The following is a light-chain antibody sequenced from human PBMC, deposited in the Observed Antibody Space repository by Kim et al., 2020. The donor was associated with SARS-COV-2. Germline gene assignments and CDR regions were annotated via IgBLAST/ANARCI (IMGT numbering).Light chain of an antibody. CDR1: QGIGTW. CDR3: QQADTFPPT. J-gene: IGKJ4*01. Sequence: DIQMTQSPSSVSASVGDRDTITCRASQGIGTWLAWYQYEPGKAPKLLIYGASSLQSGVPSRFSGSGSGTDFTLTISSLQPEDFASYYCQQADTFPPTFGGGTKVDIK. V-gene: IGKV1-12*01. CDR2: GAS.